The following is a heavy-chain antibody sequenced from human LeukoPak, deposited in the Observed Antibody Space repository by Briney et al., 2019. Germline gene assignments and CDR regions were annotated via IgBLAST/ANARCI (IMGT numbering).Heavy chain of an antibody. CDR3: AIVHSGGSALQYSFDH. CDR2: INHSGST. CDR1: GGSFSGYY. D-gene: IGHD6-19*01. J-gene: IGHJ4*02. V-gene: IGHV4-34*01. Sequence: SETLSLTCAVCGGSFSGYYWSWIRRPPGGRVEGSGEINHSGSTNYNPSLKGRVTISVDTSKNRFSLQLSSVTAAYTAVYYCAIVHSGGSALQYSFDHWRQGPLVPVPS.